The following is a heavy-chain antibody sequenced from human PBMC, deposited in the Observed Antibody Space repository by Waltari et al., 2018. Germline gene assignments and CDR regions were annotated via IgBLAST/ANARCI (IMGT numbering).Heavy chain of an antibody. D-gene: IGHD6-13*01. Sequence: QVQLQESGPGLVKPSETLSLTCTVSGGSISSYYWSWIRQPPGKGLEWIGYIYYSGSTNYNPSLKSRVTISVDTSKNQFSRKLSSVTAADTAVYYCARDGLSGGSSWYKDWGQGTLVTVSS. CDR2: IYYSGST. J-gene: IGHJ4*02. CDR1: GGSISSYY. CDR3: ARDGLSGGSSWYKD. V-gene: IGHV4-59*01.